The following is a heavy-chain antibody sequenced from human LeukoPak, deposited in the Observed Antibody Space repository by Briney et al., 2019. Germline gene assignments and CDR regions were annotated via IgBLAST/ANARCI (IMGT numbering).Heavy chain of an antibody. V-gene: IGHV3-74*01. J-gene: IGHJ4*02. CDR1: GFTFSSYW. CDR3: ARDYGDGYNRFDY. Sequence: PGGSLRLSCAASGFTFSSYWMHWVRQAPGKGLVWVSRINSDGSSTNYADSVKGGFTISRENAKNTLYLQMTSLRVEDTAVYSCARDYGDGYNRFDYWGQGTLVTVSS. D-gene: IGHD5-24*01. CDR2: INSDGSST.